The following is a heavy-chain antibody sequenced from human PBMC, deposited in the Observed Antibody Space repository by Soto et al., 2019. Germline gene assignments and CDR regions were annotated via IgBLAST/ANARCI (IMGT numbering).Heavy chain of an antibody. Sequence: SETLSLICTVSGGSFTSYYWGWIRQPPGKEMEWIGYVHHSWGSAYNPSLQSRVAISLDTSKSQFSLKLTSVTATDTALYYCARQGFGPLHGLVDVWGQGTTVTVSS. CDR2: VHHSWGS. D-gene: IGHD3-10*01. V-gene: IGHV4-59*08. CDR3: ARQGFGPLHGLVDV. CDR1: GGSFTSYY. J-gene: IGHJ6*02.